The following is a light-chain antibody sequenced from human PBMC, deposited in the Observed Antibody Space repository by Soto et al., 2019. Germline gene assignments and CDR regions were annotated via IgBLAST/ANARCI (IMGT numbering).Light chain of an antibody. J-gene: IGLJ1*01. Sequence: QSVLTQPASVSGSPGQSITISCTGTSSEIGGYKYFSWYQQHPGEAPKLIIYDVSNRPSGVSNRFSGSRSGNTATLTISGLQGEDEAEYYCSSYTGGSTYVFGTGTKVTV. CDR1: SSEIGGYKY. CDR3: SSYTGGSTYV. CDR2: DVS. V-gene: IGLV2-14*01.